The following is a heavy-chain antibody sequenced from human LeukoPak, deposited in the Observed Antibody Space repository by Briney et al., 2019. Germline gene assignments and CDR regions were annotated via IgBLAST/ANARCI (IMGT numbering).Heavy chain of an antibody. CDR3: ARGCYYDSSGYYYLYYYGMDV. V-gene: IGHV1-69*04. Sequence: SVKVSCKASGYTFTGYYMHWVRQAPGQGLEWMGRIIPILGIANYAQKFQGRVTITADKSTSTAYMELSSLRSEDTAVYYCARGCYYDSSGYYYLYYYGMDVWGQGTTVTVSS. J-gene: IGHJ6*02. D-gene: IGHD3-22*01. CDR2: IIPILGIA. CDR1: GYTFTGYY.